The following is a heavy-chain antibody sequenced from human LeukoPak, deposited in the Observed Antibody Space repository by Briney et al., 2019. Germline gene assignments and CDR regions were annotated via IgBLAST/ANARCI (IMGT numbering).Heavy chain of an antibody. V-gene: IGHV4-38-2*02. CDR3: ARESQYYYYYYMDV. CDR2: IYHSGST. J-gene: IGHJ6*03. CDR1: GGSISSGYY. Sequence: SETLSLTCTASGGSISSGYYWGWIRQPPGKGLEWIGSIYHSGSTYYNPSLKSRVTISVDTSKNQFSLKLSSVTAAGTAVYYCARESQYYYYYYMDVWGKGTTVTVSS.